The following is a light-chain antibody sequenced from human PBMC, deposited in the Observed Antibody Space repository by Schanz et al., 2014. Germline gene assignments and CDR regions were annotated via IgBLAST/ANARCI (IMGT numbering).Light chain of an antibody. CDR3: QQYNNWPTL. CDR1: QSVSSN. CDR2: GVS. V-gene: IGKV3-15*01. Sequence: EIVMTQSPATLSVSPGERATLSCRASQSVSSNLAWYQQKPGQAPRLLIYGVSTRATGIPARFSGSGSGTEFTLTISSLQSEDFAVYYCQQYNNWPTLFGQGTKLEIK. J-gene: IGKJ2*01.